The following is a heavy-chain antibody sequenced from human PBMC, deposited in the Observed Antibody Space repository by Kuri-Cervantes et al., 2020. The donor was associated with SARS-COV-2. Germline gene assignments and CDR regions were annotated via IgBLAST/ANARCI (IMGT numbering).Heavy chain of an antibody. CDR1: GDSVSSNSAA. D-gene: IGHD3-10*01. CDR3: SGTYYGRDY. V-gene: IGHV6-1*01. Sequence: SQTLSLTCAISGDSVSSNSAAWNWIRQSPSGGIEWLGRTYYRSKWYNDYAVSVKSRITINPDTSKNQFSLQLNSVTPEDTAVYYCSGTYYGRDYWGQGTLVTVSS. CDR2: TYYRSKWYN. J-gene: IGHJ4*02.